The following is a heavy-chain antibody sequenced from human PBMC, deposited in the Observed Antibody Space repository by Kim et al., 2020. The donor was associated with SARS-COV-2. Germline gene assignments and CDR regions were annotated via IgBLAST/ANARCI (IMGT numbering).Heavy chain of an antibody. CDR2: ISYDGSNK. V-gene: IGHV3-30*18. Sequence: GGSLRLSCAASGFTFSIYGMHWVRQAPGKGLEWVAVISYDGSNKYYADSVKGRFTISRDNSKNTLYLQMNSLRAEDTAVYYCAKDQLNYDFWSGYFDYWGQGTLVTVSS. CDR3: AKDQLNYDFWSGYFDY. D-gene: IGHD3-3*01. J-gene: IGHJ4*02. CDR1: GFTFSIYG.